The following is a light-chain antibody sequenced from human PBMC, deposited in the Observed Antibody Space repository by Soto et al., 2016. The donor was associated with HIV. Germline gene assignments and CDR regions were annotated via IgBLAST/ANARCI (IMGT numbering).Light chain of an antibody. Sequence: DIQMTQSPSSLSASVGDRVTITCRASQSISGYLNWYQQKPGKAPKLLIYAASSLQSGIPSRFSGSGSGTDFTLTISSLQPEDFATYYCQQSYSIPLTFGQGTRLEIK. CDR1: QSISGY. CDR3: QQSYSIPLT. V-gene: IGKV1-39*01. CDR2: AAS. J-gene: IGKJ5*01.